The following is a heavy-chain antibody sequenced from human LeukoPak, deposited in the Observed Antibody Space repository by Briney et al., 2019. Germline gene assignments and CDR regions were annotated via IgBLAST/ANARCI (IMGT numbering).Heavy chain of an antibody. V-gene: IGHV3-23*01. Sequence: GGSLRLSCAASGFTFSSYAMSWVRQAPGKGLEWVSAICGSGGSTYYADSVKGRFTISRDNSKNTLYLQMNSLRAEDTAVYYCAKGQLWSRGHFDYWGQGTLVTVSS. J-gene: IGHJ4*02. CDR1: GFTFSSYA. D-gene: IGHD5-18*01. CDR2: ICGSGGST. CDR3: AKGQLWSRGHFDY.